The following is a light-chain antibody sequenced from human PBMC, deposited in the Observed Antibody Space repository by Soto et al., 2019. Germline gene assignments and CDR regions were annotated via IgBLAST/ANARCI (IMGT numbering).Light chain of an antibody. J-gene: IGKJ1*01. V-gene: IGKV1-5*03. CDR2: KAS. CDR3: QQYNAYSTWT. CDR1: QSISSW. Sequence: DIQMTQSPSILSASVGDRVTITCRASQSISSWLAWYQQKPGKAPNLLIHKASHLESGVPSRFSGSGSGTEFTLTISSLQPDDFATYYCQQYNAYSTWTFGQGTKVDIK.